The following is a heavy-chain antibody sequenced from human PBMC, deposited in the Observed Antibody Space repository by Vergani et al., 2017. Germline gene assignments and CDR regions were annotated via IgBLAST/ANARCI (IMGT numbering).Heavy chain of an antibody. CDR1: GGSISSNNYY. V-gene: IGHV4-39*07. J-gene: IGHJ6*03. D-gene: IGHD2-15*01. CDR3: ARGATRYYYYYMDV. CDR2: INYSGST. Sequence: QLQLQESGPGLVKPSETLSLTCSVSGGSISSNNYYWGWIRQPPGKGLEWIGIINYSGSTYYNPSLKSRVTISVDTSKNQLSLKLSSVTAADTAVYYCARGATRYYYYYMDVWGKGTTVTVSS.